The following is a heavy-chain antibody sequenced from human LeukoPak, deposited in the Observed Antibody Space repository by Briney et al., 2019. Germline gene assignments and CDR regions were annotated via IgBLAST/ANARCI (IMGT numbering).Heavy chain of an antibody. CDR3: ARAIAVAGTTMDFQR. CDR1: GYTFTSYG. J-gene: IGHJ1*01. Sequence: ASVKVSCKASGYTFTSYGISWVRQAPGQGLEWMGWISAYNGNTNYAQKLQGRVTMTTDTSTSTAYMELRSLRSDDTAVYYCARAIAVAGTTMDFQRWGQGTLVTVSS. CDR2: ISAYNGNT. D-gene: IGHD6-19*01. V-gene: IGHV1-18*01.